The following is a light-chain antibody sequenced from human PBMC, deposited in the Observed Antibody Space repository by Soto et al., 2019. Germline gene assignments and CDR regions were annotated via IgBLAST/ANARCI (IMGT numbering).Light chain of an antibody. CDR3: AAWDDSLNGVV. J-gene: IGLJ2*01. CDR2: NTY. CDR1: SSNIGSHT. V-gene: IGLV1-44*01. Sequence: QSVLTQPPSASGTPGQRVTISCSGSSSNIGSHTVNWYQQLPGTAPRLLIYNTYYRPSGVPDRFSGSKSGTSVSLAISGLQSEDEADYYCAAWDDSLNGVVFGGGTKVTVL.